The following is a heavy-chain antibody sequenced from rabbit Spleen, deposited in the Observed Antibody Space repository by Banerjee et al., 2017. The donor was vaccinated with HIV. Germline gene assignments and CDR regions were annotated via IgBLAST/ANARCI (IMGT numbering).Heavy chain of an antibody. J-gene: IGHJ4*01. D-gene: IGHD3-1*01. CDR1: GFSFGDRDV. CDR3: AGDLASVVGWNFGL. CDR2: INAATGKP. V-gene: IGHV1S45*01. Sequence: QQQVVESGGGLVKPGASLTLTCKASGFSFGDRDVMCWVRQAPGKGLEWIACINAATGKPVYATWAKGRFTISRTSSTSVTLQMTSLTAADTATYFCAGDLASVVGWNFGLWGPGTLVTVS.